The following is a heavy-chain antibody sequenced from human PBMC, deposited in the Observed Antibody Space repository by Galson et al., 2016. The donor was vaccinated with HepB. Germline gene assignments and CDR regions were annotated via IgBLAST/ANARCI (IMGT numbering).Heavy chain of an antibody. V-gene: IGHV3-66*01. CDR3: ARSGDFRSGYSGYGMDV. Sequence: SLRLSCAASGLNVSSGYMSWVRQAPGRGLEWVSVVYAGGTTKYYADSVKGRFTISRDNSKNTLYLQMNSLRGEDTALYYCARSGDFRSGYSGYGMDVWGQGTTVTVSS. D-gene: IGHD3-3*01. CDR1: GLNVSSGY. J-gene: IGHJ6*02. CDR2: VYAGGTTK.